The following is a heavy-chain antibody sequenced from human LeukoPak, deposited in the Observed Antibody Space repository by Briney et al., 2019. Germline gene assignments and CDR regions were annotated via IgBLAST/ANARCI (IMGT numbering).Heavy chain of an antibody. CDR1: GYNFISYW. CDR2: IYPGDSDT. CDR3: ARRIAGSGVDY. Sequence: GESLKISCKGSGYNFISYWIGWVRQMPGKGLEWTGIIYPGDSDTRYSPSFQGQVTISADKPISTAYLQWRSLKASDSAMYYCARRIAGSGVDYWGQGTLVTVSS. J-gene: IGHJ4*02. D-gene: IGHD6-13*01. V-gene: IGHV5-51*01.